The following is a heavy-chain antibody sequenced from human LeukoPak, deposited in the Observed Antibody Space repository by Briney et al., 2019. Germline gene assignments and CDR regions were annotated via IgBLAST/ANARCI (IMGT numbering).Heavy chain of an antibody. CDR1: GGSISSYY. J-gene: IGHJ5*02. CDR3: AREVDSSSWYSNWFDP. CDR2: IYYSGRP. D-gene: IGHD6-13*01. Sequence: SETLSLTCTVSGGSISSYYWSWIRQPPGKGLEWIGYIYYSGRPNYNPSLKSRVTISVATSKNQFSLKLSYVTAADTAVYSCAREVDSSSWYSNWFDPWGPGTLITVSS. V-gene: IGHV4-59*01.